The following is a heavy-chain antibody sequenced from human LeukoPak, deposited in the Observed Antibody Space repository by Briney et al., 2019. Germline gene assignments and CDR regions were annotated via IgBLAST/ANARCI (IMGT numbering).Heavy chain of an antibody. CDR2: IYYSGST. CDR1: GGSISSYY. CDR3: ARGGVTKYNWFDP. Sequence: SETLSLTCTVSGGSISSYYWSWIRQPPGKGLEWIGYIYYSGSTNYNPSLKSRVTISVDTSKNQFSLKLSSVTAADTAVYYCARGGVTKYNWFDPWGQGTLVTVSS. V-gene: IGHV4-59*01. D-gene: IGHD3-16*01. J-gene: IGHJ5*02.